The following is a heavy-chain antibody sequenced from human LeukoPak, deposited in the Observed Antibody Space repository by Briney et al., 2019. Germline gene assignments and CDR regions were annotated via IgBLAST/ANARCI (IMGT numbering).Heavy chain of an antibody. V-gene: IGHV1-2*02. CDR2: INPNSGGT. CDR3: ARDSGSYSWCNWFDP. Sequence: ASVKVSCKASGYTFTGYYMHWVRQAPGQGLEWMGWINPNSGGTNYAQKFQGRVTMTRDTSISTAYMELSRLRSDDTAVYYCARDSGSYSWCNWFDPWGQGTLVTVSS. CDR1: GYTFTGYY. J-gene: IGHJ5*02. D-gene: IGHD1-26*01.